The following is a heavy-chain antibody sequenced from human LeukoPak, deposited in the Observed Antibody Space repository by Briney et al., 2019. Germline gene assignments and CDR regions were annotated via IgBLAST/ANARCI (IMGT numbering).Heavy chain of an antibody. CDR3: AREGGGYDH. CDR2: ISYDGSNK. V-gene: IGHV3-30*12. D-gene: IGHD5-12*01. J-gene: IGHJ5*02. CDR1: GFTFSSYG. Sequence: GGSLRLSCAASGFTFSSYGMHWVRQAPGKGLEWVAVISYDGSNKYYADSVKGRFTISRDNSKNTLYLQMNSLRAEDTAVYYCAREGGGYDHWGQGTLVTVSS.